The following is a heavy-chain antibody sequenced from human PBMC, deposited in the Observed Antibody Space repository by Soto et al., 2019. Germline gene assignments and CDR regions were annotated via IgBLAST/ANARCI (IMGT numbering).Heavy chain of an antibody. CDR3: ARGPHCSGAVGCVGLDN. D-gene: IGHD6-25*01. V-gene: IGHV1-8*01. J-gene: IGHJ4*02. Sequence: QVQLMQSGAEVTKPGASVKVSCKASGYTSTNYDINWVRQAPGQGLEWKGWMNTDSGHAAYEQKFQGRVTLTTITSTCTVYMEMRSLGSEDTAVYYCARGPHCSGAVGCVGLDNWGQGTLVIVSS. CDR2: MNTDSGHA. CDR1: GYTSTNYD.